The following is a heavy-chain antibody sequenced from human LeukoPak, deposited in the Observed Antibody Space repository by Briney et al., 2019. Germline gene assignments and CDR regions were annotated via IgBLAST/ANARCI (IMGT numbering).Heavy chain of an antibody. Sequence: SETLCLTCAVYGGSFSGYYWSWIRQPPGKGLEWIGEINHSGSTNYNPSLKSRVAISVDTSKNQFSLKLSSVTAADTAVHYCARWGGSHPYDYWGQGTLVTF. CDR2: INHSGST. CDR3: ARWGGSHPYDY. V-gene: IGHV4-34*01. CDR1: GGSFSGYY. D-gene: IGHD1-26*01. J-gene: IGHJ4*02.